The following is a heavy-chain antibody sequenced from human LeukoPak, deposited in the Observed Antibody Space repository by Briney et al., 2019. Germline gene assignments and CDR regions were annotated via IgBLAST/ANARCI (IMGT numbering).Heavy chain of an antibody. CDR3: ARDQYDFWSGAANWFDP. Sequence: GASVKVSCKASGYTFTSYGISWVRQAPGQGLEWMGWISAYNGNTNYAQKLQGRVTITRDTSASTAYMELSSLRSEDTAVYYCARDQYDFWSGAANWFDPWGQGTLVTVSS. CDR1: GYTFTSYG. CDR2: ISAYNGNT. V-gene: IGHV1-18*01. D-gene: IGHD3-3*01. J-gene: IGHJ5*02.